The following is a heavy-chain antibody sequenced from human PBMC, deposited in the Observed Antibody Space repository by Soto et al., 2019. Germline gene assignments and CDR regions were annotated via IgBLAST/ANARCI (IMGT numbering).Heavy chain of an antibody. CDR3: ARDRYDFWSGYSH. V-gene: IGHV3-48*01. CDR2: ISSSSSTI. CDR1: GFTFSSYS. Sequence: PGGSLRLSCAASGFTFSSYSRNWVRQAPGKGLEWVSYISSSSSTIYYADSVKGRFTISRDNAKNSLYLQMNSLRAEDTAVYYCARDRYDFWSGYSHWGQGTLVTVSS. D-gene: IGHD3-3*01. J-gene: IGHJ4*02.